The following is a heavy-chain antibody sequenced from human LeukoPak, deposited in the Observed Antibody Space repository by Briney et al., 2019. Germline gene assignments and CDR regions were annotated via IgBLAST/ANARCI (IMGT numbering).Heavy chain of an antibody. V-gene: IGHV3-66*01. D-gene: IGHD5-12*01. CDR3: ARDGGYLY. Sequence: GGSLRLSCAASGFTVSSNYMSWVRQAPGEGLEGGSVIYSGGSTYYADSVKGRFTISRDNSKNTLYLQMNSLRAEDTDVYYCARDGGYLYWGQGTLVTVSS. CDR1: GFTVSSNY. CDR2: IYSGGST. J-gene: IGHJ4*02.